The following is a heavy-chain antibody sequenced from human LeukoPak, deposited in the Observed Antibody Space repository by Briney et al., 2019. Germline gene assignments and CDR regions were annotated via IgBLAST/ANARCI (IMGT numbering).Heavy chain of an antibody. CDR2: ISYDGSNK. CDR3: ARDIVVVPAAPGY. CDR1: GFTFSSYA. Sequence: PGESLRLSCAASGFTFSSYAMHWVRQAPGKGLEWVAVISYDGSNKYYADSVKGRFTISRDNSKNTLYLQMNSLRAEDTAVYYCARDIVVVPAAPGYWGQGTLVTVSS. V-gene: IGHV3-30-3*01. J-gene: IGHJ4*02. D-gene: IGHD2-2*01.